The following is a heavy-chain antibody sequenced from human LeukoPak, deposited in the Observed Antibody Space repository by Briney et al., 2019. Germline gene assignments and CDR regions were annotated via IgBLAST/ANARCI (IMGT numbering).Heavy chain of an antibody. CDR1: GFTVSSNY. V-gene: IGHV3-53*01. D-gene: IGHD3-3*01. Sequence: GGSLRLSCAASGFTVSSNYMSWVRQAPGKGLEWVSVIYSGGSTYYADSVKGRFTISRDNSKNTLYLQMNSLRAEDTAVYYCATTYYDFWSGYYTLDLWGQGTLVTVSS. J-gene: IGHJ5*02. CDR3: ATTYYDFWSGYYTLDL. CDR2: IYSGGST.